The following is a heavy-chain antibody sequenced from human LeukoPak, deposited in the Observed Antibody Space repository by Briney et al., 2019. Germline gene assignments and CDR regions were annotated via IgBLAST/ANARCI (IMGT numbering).Heavy chain of an antibody. CDR3: ARVPYIYLSAAFDI. V-gene: IGHV4-4*02. CDR1: GGPISSSNW. CDR2: IYHSGSI. Sequence: SETLSLTCAVSGGPISSSNWWSWVRPPPGKGLEWIGEIYHSGSIIYNPSVKSRVTLSVDKSKNQCSLKLSSVTAADRAVYYCARVPYIYLSAAFDIWGQGTMVTVSS. J-gene: IGHJ3*02. D-gene: IGHD5-24*01.